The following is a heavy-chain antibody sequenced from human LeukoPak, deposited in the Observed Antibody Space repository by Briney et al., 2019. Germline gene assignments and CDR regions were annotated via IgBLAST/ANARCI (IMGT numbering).Heavy chain of an antibody. CDR3: AKPSKPFYPDY. Sequence: QPGGSLRFSCAASGFPFSSYAMSWVRQAPGRGLDWVSSISAGGDIAYYADSVQGRFTISRDNSKNTLYLQMNSLRAEDTAVYYCAKPSKPFYPDYWGQGTLVTVSS. J-gene: IGHJ4*02. CDR2: ISAGGDIA. D-gene: IGHD3-3*02. CDR1: GFPFSSYA. V-gene: IGHV3-23*01.